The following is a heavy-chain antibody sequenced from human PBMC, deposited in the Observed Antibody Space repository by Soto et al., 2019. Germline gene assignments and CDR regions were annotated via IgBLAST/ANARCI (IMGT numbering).Heavy chain of an antibody. D-gene: IGHD5-12*01. J-gene: IGHJ4*02. CDR2: IYSGGNT. Sequence: EVQLVESGGGLIQPGGSLRLSCAAAGFTVSSNYMTWVRQAPGKGLEWVSVIYSGGNTNYADSVKGRFTISRDNSKNTLYPQMNSLRAEDTAVYYCARGFNWLDYWGQGTLVTVSS. CDR3: ARGFNWLDY. V-gene: IGHV3-53*01. CDR1: GFTVSSNY.